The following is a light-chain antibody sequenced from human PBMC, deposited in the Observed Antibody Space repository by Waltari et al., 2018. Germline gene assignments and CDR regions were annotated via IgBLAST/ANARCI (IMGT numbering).Light chain of an antibody. CDR3: LVYMGSGIWV. J-gene: IGLJ3*02. Sequence: QTVVTQEPSLSVSPGGTVTLTCALSSGSFSSTSYVSWYQQSPGQTPRTLVYKTNSRFICVPDRFSSSILGSAAALTITGVQSDYESHDYCLVYMGSGIWVFDGGTKLTV. CDR2: KTN. V-gene: IGLV8-61*01. CDR1: SGSFSSTSY.